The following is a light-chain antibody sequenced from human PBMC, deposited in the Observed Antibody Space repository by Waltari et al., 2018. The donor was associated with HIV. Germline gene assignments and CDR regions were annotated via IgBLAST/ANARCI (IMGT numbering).Light chain of an antibody. CDR2: DVS. Sequence: QSALTQPASVSGSPGQSITISCTGTSSDVGGYNYVSWYQQHPGKAPKLMIYDVSKRPSGVSNRFSGSKSGNTASRTISGLQAEDEADYYCSSYTSSIVVFGGGTKLTVL. V-gene: IGLV2-14*01. J-gene: IGLJ2*01. CDR1: SSDVGGYNY. CDR3: SSYTSSIVV.